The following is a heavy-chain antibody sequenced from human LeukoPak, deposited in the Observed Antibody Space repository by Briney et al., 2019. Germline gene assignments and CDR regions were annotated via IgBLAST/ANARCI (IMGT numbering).Heavy chain of an antibody. J-gene: IGHJ6*02. V-gene: IGHV3-23*01. CDR1: GFTFSSYA. CDR2: ISGSGAST. D-gene: IGHD6-19*01. Sequence: GGSLRLSCTASGFTFSSYAMSWVRQAPGKGLVWVSAISGSGASTYYTDSVKGRFTISRDNSKNTMYLQMNSLRAEDTAVYYCARDQQWLVSLFSYYYYGMDVWGQGTTVTVSS. CDR3: ARDQQWLVSLFSYYYYGMDV.